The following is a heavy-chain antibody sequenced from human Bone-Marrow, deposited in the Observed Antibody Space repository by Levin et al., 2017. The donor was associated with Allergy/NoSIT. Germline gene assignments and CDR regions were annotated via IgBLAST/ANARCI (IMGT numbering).Heavy chain of an antibody. V-gene: IGHV4-30-4*01. J-gene: IGHJ4*02. CDR2: IYYSGST. CDR3: ARARDCNGGACYFDS. D-gene: IGHD2-8*02. Sequence: ASETLSLTCTVSGGSLSSGDYFWTWIRRPPGKGLQWIGYIYYSGSTYYSPSLRSRVTISLDMSKNQLSLRLSSVTDADTAVYFCARARDCNGGACYFDSWGQGTLVPVSS. CDR1: GGSLSSGDYF.